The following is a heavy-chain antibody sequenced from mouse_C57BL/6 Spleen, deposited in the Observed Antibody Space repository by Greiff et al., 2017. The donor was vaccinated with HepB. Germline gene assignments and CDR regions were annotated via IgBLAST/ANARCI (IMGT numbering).Heavy chain of an antibody. CDR2: IWWDDDK. D-gene: IGHD1-1*01. CDR1: GFSLSTFGMG. J-gene: IGHJ1*03. V-gene: IGHV8-8*01. CDR3: ARMDYYGSSLPWYFDV. Sequence: QVQLKESGPGLLQPSQTLSLTCSFSGFSLSTFGMGVGWIRQPSGKGLEWLAHIWWDDDKYYNPVLKSRRTISKDTSKNQVFLKIANVDTADTATYYCARMDYYGSSLPWYFDVWGTGTTVTVSS.